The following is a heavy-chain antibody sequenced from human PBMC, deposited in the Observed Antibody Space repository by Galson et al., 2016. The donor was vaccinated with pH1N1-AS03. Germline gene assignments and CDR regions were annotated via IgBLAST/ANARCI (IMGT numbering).Heavy chain of an antibody. CDR3: ARGAFVYVWGSYPLDY. CDR2: INPSGDNT. D-gene: IGHD3-16*02. J-gene: IGHJ4*02. CDR1: GYTFTNYY. V-gene: IGHV1-46*01. Sequence: SVKVSCKASGYTFTNYYMHWVRQAPGQGLEWMGIINPSGDNTTYAQKFQGRVTKTRDTSTSTVYMELSSLRSEDTAVYYCARGAFVYVWGSYPLDYWGQGTLVTVSS.